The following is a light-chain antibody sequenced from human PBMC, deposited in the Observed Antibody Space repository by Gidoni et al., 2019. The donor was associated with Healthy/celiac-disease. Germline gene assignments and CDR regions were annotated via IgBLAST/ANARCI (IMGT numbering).Light chain of an antibody. CDR1: QSVSSSY. J-gene: IGKJ1*01. Sequence: EIVLPQSPGTLSLSPGERATLSCRASQSVSSSYLAWYQQKPGQAPRLLIYGASSRGTGIPDRFSGSGSGTDFTLTISRLEPEDFAVYYCQQCGSSPRTFGQGTKVEIK. CDR2: GAS. V-gene: IGKV3-20*01. CDR3: QQCGSSPRT.